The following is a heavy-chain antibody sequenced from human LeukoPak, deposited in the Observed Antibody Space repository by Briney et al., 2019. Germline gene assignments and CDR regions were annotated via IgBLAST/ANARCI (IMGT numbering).Heavy chain of an antibody. Sequence: SETLSLTCTVSGGSISSSSYYWSWIRPPPRKGLGWSGYIYYSGSTNYNPSLKSRVTISVDTSKNQYSLKLSSVTAADTAVYYCARGVTTMVRGVTNFDYWGQGTLVTVSS. J-gene: IGHJ4*02. D-gene: IGHD3-10*01. CDR3: ARGVTTMVRGVTNFDY. CDR1: GGSISSSSYY. V-gene: IGHV4-61*01. CDR2: IYYSGST.